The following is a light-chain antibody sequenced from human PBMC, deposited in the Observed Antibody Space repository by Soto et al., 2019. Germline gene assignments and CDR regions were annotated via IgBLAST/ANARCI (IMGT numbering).Light chain of an antibody. V-gene: IGKV1-5*01. CDR2: DAS. CDR3: QHYNSFPFT. J-gene: IGKJ3*01. CDR1: QGISNW. Sequence: DIQMTQSPSTLSASVGDRVTITCRASQGISNWLAWCQQKPGKAPKLLIYDASILESGVPSRFSGSGSGTEFTLTISSLQPDDFATYYCQHYNSFPFTFGPGTTVDIK.